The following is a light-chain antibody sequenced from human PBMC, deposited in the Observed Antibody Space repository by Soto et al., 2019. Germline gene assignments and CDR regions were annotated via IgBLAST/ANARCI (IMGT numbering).Light chain of an antibody. J-gene: IGLJ2*01. V-gene: IGLV1-47*01. CDR3: AVWDDSLSGRL. Sequence: QSVLTQPPSASGTPGQRVTISCSGSRSNIGSNSVFWYQQFPGTAPKLLIYRNNQRPSGVPDRFSGSKSGTSASLAISGLRSEDEADYHCAVWDDSLSGRLFGGGTKVTVL. CDR2: RNN. CDR1: RSNIGSNS.